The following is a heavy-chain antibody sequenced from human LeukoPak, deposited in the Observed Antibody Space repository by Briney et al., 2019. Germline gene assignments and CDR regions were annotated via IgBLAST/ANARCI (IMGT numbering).Heavy chain of an antibody. CDR3: AKDGEGYSNYGGLFDY. J-gene: IGHJ4*02. V-gene: IGHV3-23*01. CDR2: ISGSGGST. CDR1: GFTFSSYA. Sequence: GGSLRLSCAASGFTFSSYAMGWVRQAPGKGLEWVSAISGSGGSTYYADSVKGRFTISRDNSKNTLYLQMNSLRAEDTAVYYCAKDGEGYSNYGGLFDYWGQGTLVTVSS. D-gene: IGHD4-11*01.